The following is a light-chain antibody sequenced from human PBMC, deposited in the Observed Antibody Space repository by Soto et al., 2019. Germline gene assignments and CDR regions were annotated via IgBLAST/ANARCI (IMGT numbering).Light chain of an antibody. J-gene: IGLJ1*01. CDR1: SIDVGNYNL. V-gene: IGLV2-23*02. CDR3: CSYAGSNYV. CDR2: EVS. Sequence: QSVLTQPASVSGSPGQSITISCTGTSIDVGNYNLVSWYQHHPGKAPKLIIYEVSKRPSGVSNRFSGSKSGDTASLTISGLQAEYEADYSCCSYAGSNYVFGTGTNVTVL.